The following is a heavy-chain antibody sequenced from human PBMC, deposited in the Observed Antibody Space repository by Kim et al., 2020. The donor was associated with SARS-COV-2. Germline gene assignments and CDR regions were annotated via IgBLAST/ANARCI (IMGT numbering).Heavy chain of an antibody. D-gene: IGHD1-1*01. J-gene: IGHJ6*02. CDR3: ARDGIGTGPSRNYGMDV. V-gene: IGHV4-31*03. Sequence: SETLSLTCTVSGGSISSGGYYWSWIRQHPGKGLGWIGYIYYSGSTYYNPSLKSRVTISVDTSKNQFSLKLSSVTAADTAVYYCARDGIGTGPSRNYGMDVWGQGTTVTVSS. CDR1: GGSISSGGYY. CDR2: IYYSGST.